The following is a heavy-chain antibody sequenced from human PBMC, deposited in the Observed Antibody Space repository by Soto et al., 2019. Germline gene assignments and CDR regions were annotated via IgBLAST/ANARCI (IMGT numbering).Heavy chain of an antibody. CDR1: GFTLSNYA. D-gene: IGHD3-22*01. CDR2: ISGSSGRT. J-gene: IGHJ2*01. Sequence: EVQLLESGGGLVQPGGSLRLSWAASGFTLSNYAMSWVRQAPGKGLEWVSAISGSSGRTYYADSVKGRFTISRDNSKNTPYQQMHRLKGDETAVYYCAKLVGNYDGSGSYLCYFDLWGRGTLVTVSS. CDR3: AKLVGNYDGSGSYLCYFDL. V-gene: IGHV3-23*01.